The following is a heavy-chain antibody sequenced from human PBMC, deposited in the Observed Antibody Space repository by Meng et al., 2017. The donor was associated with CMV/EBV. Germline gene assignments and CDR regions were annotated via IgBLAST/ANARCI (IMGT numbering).Heavy chain of an antibody. V-gene: IGHV1-2*02. CDR2: INPKSDGT. D-gene: IGHD6-13*01. J-gene: IGHJ4*02. CDR3: ARAGRHISSWYSDYFDF. CDR1: YTFTDYY. Sequence: YTFTDYYIHWVRQAPGQRLEWMGWINPKSDGTSYAQKFQGRVTMTGDTSISTAYMELGSLRSDDTAVYYCARAGRHISSWYSDYFDFWGQGPLVTVSS.